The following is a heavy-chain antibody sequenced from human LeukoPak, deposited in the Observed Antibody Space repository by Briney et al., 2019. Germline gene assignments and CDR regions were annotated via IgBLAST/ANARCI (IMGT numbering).Heavy chain of an antibody. J-gene: IGHJ4*02. CDR3: ATTPALAVAGTLDPKE. Sequence: PSETLSLTCTVSGGSISSSSYYWGWIRQSPGKGLEWIGSIFYSGSTYYNPSLKSRVTISIDTSENQFSLKLSSVTAADTAVYYCATTPALAVAGTLDPKEWGQGTLVTVFS. CDR1: GGSISSSSYY. V-gene: IGHV4-39*01. D-gene: IGHD6-19*01. CDR2: IFYSGST.